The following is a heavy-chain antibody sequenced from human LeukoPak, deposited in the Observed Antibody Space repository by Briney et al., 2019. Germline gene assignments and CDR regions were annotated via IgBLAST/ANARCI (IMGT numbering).Heavy chain of an antibody. CDR2: ISSSSSYI. Sequence: PGGSLRLSCAASGFTFSSYSMNWVRQAPGKGLEWVSSISSSSSYIYYADSVKGRFTISRDNAKNSLYLQMSSLRAEDTAVYYCATLDYYDANHFDYWGQGTLVTVSS. CDR1: GFTFSSYS. CDR3: ATLDYYDANHFDY. V-gene: IGHV3-21*01. D-gene: IGHD3-22*01. J-gene: IGHJ4*02.